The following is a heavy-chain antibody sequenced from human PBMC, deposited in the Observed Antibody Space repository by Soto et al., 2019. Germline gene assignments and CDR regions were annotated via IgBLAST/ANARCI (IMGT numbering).Heavy chain of an antibody. J-gene: IGHJ4*02. Sequence: ASVKVSCKASGYTFTSYYMNWVRQAPGQGLEWLGIINPSGGYTTYAQGFLGRVTMTSDTSTSTVHMELGSLTSDDTAMYYCARDPPSAFWSGSFIAGPSSFDCWGQGTLVTVSS. D-gene: IGHD3-3*01. CDR3: ARDPPSAFWSGSFIAGPSSFDC. CDR1: GYTFTSYY. CDR2: INPSGGYT. V-gene: IGHV1-46*01.